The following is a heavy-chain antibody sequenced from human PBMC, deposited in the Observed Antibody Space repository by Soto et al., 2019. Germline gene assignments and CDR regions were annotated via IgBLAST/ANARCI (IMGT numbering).Heavy chain of an antibody. CDR2: INPSNST. J-gene: IGHJ4*02. Sequence: ASVKVSCKASGYTFTSYYMHWVRQAPGQGPEWMGIINPSNSTSYAQKFQGRVTMTRDTSTSTVYMELSSLRSEDTAVYYCATVYCSGGSCYSIDYWGQGTLVTVSS. V-gene: IGHV1-46*03. D-gene: IGHD2-15*01. CDR1: GYTFTSYY. CDR3: ATVYCSGGSCYSIDY.